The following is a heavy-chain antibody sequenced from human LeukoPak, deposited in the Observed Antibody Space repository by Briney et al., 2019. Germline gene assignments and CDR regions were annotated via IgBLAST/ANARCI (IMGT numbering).Heavy chain of an antibody. CDR1: GYTFTGYY. CDR2: INPNSGGT. V-gene: IGHV1-2*02. Sequence: GASVTVSCKASGYTFTGYYMHWVRQAPGQGLEWMGWINPNSGGTNYAQKFQGRVTMTRDTSISTAYMELSRLRSDDTAVYYCARDMGYYYDSSGYPTDYWGQGTLVTVSS. D-gene: IGHD3-22*01. CDR3: ARDMGYYYDSSGYPTDY. J-gene: IGHJ4*02.